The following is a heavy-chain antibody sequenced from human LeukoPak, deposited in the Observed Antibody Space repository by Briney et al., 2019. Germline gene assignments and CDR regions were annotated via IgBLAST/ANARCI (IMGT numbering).Heavy chain of an antibody. D-gene: IGHD3-3*01. Sequence: ASVNVSCKASGYTFTSYYMHWVRQAPGQGLEWMGWISAYNGNTNYAQKLQGRVTMTTDTSTSTAYMELRSLRSDDTAVYYCARLIDFWSGYYLDYWGQGTLVTVSS. CDR3: ARLIDFWSGYYLDY. CDR1: GYTFTSYY. J-gene: IGHJ4*02. V-gene: IGHV1-18*04. CDR2: ISAYNGNT.